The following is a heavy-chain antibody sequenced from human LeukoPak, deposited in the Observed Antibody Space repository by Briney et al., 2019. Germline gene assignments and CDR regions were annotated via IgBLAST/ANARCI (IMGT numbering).Heavy chain of an antibody. CDR3: ARGRRRTMVRGASKGYYYYMDV. V-gene: IGHV1-8*01. D-gene: IGHD3-10*01. J-gene: IGHJ6*03. Sequence: ASVKVSCKASGYTFTSYDINWARQATGQGLEWMGWMNPNSGNTGYAQKFQGRVTMTRNTSISTAYMELSSLRSEDTAVYYCARGRRRTMVRGASKGYYYYMDVWGKGTTVTVSS. CDR2: MNPNSGNT. CDR1: GYTFTSYD.